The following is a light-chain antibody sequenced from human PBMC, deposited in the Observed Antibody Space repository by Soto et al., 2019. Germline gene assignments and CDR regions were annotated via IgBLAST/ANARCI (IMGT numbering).Light chain of an antibody. J-gene: IGKJ1*01. V-gene: IGKV3-15*01. CDR3: QQCNNWPQT. CDR1: QSVSSN. Sequence: EIVMTQSPATLSVSPGERATLSCRASQSVSSNLAWYQQKPGQAPRLLIYGASTRATGIPARFSGSGSGTEFTLTISSLPSEDFAVYYCQQCNNWPQTFGQGTKVEIK. CDR2: GAS.